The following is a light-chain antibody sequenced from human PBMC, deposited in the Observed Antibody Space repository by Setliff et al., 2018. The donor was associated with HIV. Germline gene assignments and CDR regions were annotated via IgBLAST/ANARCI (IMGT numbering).Light chain of an antibody. CDR1: SGDIGTYDF. Sequence: QSALTQPASVSGSPGQSISISCTGTSGDIGTYDFVSWFQQHPGKAPKLIIYEVSNRPSGVSNRFSGSKSGNTASLTISGLQAADESHFYCSSYTTSRTVVFGGGTKVTVL. CDR2: EVS. J-gene: IGLJ2*01. V-gene: IGLV2-14*03. CDR3: SSYTTSRTVV.